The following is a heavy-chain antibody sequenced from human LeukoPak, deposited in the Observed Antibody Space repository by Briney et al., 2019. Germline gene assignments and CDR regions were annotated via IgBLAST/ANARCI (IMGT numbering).Heavy chain of an antibody. V-gene: IGHV1-46*01. D-gene: IGHD6-13*01. CDR3: ARAVSYIAAAGTGRDY. CDR1: GYTFTSYY. CDR2: INPSGGST. Sequence: ASVKVSCKASGYTFTSYYMHWVRQAPGQGLEWMGIINPSGGSTSYAQKFQGRVTMTRDTSTSTVYMELSSLRSEDTAVYYCARAVSYIAAAGTGRDYWGQGTLVTVSS. J-gene: IGHJ4*02.